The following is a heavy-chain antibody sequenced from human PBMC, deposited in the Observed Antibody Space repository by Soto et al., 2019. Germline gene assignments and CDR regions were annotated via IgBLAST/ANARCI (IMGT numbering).Heavy chain of an antibody. CDR3: ARTTYLDY. CDR2: IKEDGSEK. J-gene: IGHJ4*02. CDR1: GFTFSNYW. Sequence: EVQVVESGGGLVQRGGSLRLSCVASGFTFSNYWMSWVRQAPGKGLEWVANIKEDGSEKKYVDSVKGRFTISRDNAKNTLYLQMNSLRAEDTAVYYCARTTYLDYWGQGTLVTVSS. V-gene: IGHV3-7*03. D-gene: IGHD3-16*01.